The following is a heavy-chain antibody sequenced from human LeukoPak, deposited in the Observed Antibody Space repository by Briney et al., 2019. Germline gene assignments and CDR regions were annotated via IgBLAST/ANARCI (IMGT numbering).Heavy chain of an antibody. Sequence: GGSLRLSCAASGFTFSSYPISWVRQAPGKGLEWVSAISGSGGSTYYADSVKGRFTISRDNSKNTVYLQMSSLRGEDTAVYFCAKESPSTSRGGWFDPWGQGSLVTVSS. D-gene: IGHD2-2*01. CDR3: AKESPSTSRGGWFDP. CDR1: GFTFSSYP. CDR2: ISGSGGST. V-gene: IGHV3-23*01. J-gene: IGHJ5*02.